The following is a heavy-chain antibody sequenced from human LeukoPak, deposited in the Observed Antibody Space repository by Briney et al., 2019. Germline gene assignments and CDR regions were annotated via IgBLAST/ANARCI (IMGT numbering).Heavy chain of an antibody. CDR3: AREHGGFDY. J-gene: IGHJ4*02. Sequence: SQTLSLTCAISGYSVFSNSVAWNRIRQSPSRGLEWLGRTYYSSRWYNDYAVSVKSRITINPDTSKNQFSLQLNSVTPEDTAVYYCAREHGGFDYWGQGALVTVSS. CDR2: TYYSSRWYN. CDR1: GYSVFSNSVA. V-gene: IGHV6-1*01.